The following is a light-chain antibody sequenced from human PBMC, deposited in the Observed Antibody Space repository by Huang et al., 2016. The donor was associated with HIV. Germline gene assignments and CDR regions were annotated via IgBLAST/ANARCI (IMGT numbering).Light chain of an antibody. CDR2: CAS. Sequence: EIVMTQSPGTLTVSPGERATLSCRASQSVSSNLAWYQQKPGQTPRLLIYCASTRATGIPAMFSGSGSGTEFTRTISSLQSEDFGVYYCHQYTKWPSWTFGQGTKVEIK. CDR1: QSVSSN. J-gene: IGKJ1*01. V-gene: IGKV3-15*01. CDR3: HQYTKWPSWT.